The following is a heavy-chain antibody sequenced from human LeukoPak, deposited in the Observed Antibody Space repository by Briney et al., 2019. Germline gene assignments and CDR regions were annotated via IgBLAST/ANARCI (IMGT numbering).Heavy chain of an antibody. J-gene: IGHJ2*01. CDR3: ARELFGYFDL. CDR1: GYTFTGYF. D-gene: IGHD3-16*01. Sequence: GASVKVSCKASGYTFTGYFMHWVRQAPGQGPEWMGWINPNSGGTNYAQKFQGRVTMTRDTSINTTYMELRSLRSDDTAVYYCARELFGYFDLWGRGILVTVSS. CDR2: INPNSGGT. V-gene: IGHV1-2*02.